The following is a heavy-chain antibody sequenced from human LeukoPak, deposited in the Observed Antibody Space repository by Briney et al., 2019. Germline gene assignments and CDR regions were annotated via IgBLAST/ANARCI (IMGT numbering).Heavy chain of an antibody. CDR2: IRYDGSNT. Sequence: GGSLRLSCAASGFIFSSYGMHWVRQAPGKGLEWVAFIRYDGSNTYYADSVKGRFTISRDNSKNTLYLQMNSLRAEDTAVYYCASPADYGDSYWYFDLWGRGTLVTVSS. CDR1: GFIFSSYG. CDR3: ASPADYGDSYWYFDL. V-gene: IGHV3-30*02. J-gene: IGHJ2*01. D-gene: IGHD4-17*01.